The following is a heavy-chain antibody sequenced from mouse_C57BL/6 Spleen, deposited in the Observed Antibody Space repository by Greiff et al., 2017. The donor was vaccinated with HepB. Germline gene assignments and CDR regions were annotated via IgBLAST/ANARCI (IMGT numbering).Heavy chain of an antibody. V-gene: IGHV1-22*01. CDR1: GYTFTDYN. Sequence: VQLQQSGPELVKPGASVKMSCKASGYTFTDYNMHWVKQSHGKSLEWIGYINPNNGGTSYNQKFKGKATLTVNKSSSTAYMELRSLTSEDSAVYHCAREGYLLYYAMDYWGQGTSVTVSS. D-gene: IGHD2-1*01. J-gene: IGHJ4*01. CDR2: INPNNGGT. CDR3: AREGYLLYYAMDY.